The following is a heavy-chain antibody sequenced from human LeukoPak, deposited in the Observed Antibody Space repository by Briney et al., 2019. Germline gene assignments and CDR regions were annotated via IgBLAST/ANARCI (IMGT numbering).Heavy chain of an antibody. CDR3: ATASPVVPAAISAFDI. V-gene: IGHV1-24*01. J-gene: IGHJ3*02. D-gene: IGHD2-2*01. CDR1: GYTLTELS. Sequence: ASVTVSCKVSGYTLTELSMHWVRQAPGKGLEWMGGFDPEDGETIYAQKFQGRVTMTEDTSTDTAYMELSSLRSEDTAVYYCATASPVVPAAISAFDIWGQGTMVTVSS. CDR2: FDPEDGET.